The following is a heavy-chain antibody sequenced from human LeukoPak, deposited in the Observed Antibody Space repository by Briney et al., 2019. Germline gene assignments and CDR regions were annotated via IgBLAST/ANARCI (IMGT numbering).Heavy chain of an antibody. Sequence: GGSLRLSCAASGFSFSNYWMNWVRQAPGKGLEWVANIKQDGSEEYYVDSLKGRFTISGDNARNSVYLQMNNLRADDTAVYYCARGHYSPWDHCFDYWGQGSLVTVSS. V-gene: IGHV3-7*01. CDR3: ARGHYSPWDHCFDY. J-gene: IGHJ4*02. CDR2: IKQDGSEE. D-gene: IGHD5-18*01. CDR1: GFSFSNYW.